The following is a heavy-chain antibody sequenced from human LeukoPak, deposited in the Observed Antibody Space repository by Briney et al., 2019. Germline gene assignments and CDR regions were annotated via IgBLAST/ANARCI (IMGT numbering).Heavy chain of an antibody. Sequence: SQTLSLTCAISGDSVSNNSAAWNWIRQSPSRGLEWLGRTYYRSKWYNDYAVSVKSRITITPDTSKNQFSLQLNSVTPEDTAVYYCARDLPLNYDFWSGYYFAAFDIWGQGTMVTVSS. CDR1: GDSVSNNSAA. CDR3: ARDLPLNYDFWSGYYFAAFDI. V-gene: IGHV6-1*01. D-gene: IGHD3-3*01. J-gene: IGHJ3*02. CDR2: TYYRSKWYN.